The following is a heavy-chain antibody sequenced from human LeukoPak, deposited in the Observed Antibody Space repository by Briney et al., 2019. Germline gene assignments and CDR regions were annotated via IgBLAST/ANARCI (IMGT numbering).Heavy chain of an antibody. V-gene: IGHV3-53*01. D-gene: IGHD6-13*01. CDR2: IYSSGDT. CDR3: ARGYPPPSAGFDY. J-gene: IGHJ4*02. CDR1: GFTFSSNW. Sequence: GGSLRLSCAASGFTFSSNWMTWVRQAPGKGLEWVSIIYSSGDTYYAHSVKGRFIISRDNSKNTLYLQMNSLRAEDTAMYYCARGYPPPSAGFDYWGQGTLVTVSS.